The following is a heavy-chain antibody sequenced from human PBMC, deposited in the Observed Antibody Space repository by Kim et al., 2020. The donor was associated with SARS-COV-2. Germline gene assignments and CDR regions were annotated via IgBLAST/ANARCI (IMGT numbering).Heavy chain of an antibody. D-gene: IGHD2-21*01. CDR2: ISNSGTTI. CDR1: GFTFSNYE. Sequence: GGSLRLSCAASGFTFSNYEMNWVRQAPGKGLEWLSYISNSGTTIYYADPVKGRFIVSRDNAKNSLFLQMNSLRVEDTAVYYCARGTVGDTRGWFDPWGQGTLLTVPS. J-gene: IGHJ5*02. V-gene: IGHV3-48*03. CDR3: ARGTVGDTRGWFDP.